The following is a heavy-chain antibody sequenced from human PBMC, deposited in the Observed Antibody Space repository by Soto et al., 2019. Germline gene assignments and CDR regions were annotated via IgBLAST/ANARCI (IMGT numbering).Heavy chain of an antibody. J-gene: IGHJ4*02. CDR1: GYTFTSYG. D-gene: IGHD3-22*01. V-gene: IGHV1-18*01. CDR2: ISAYNGNT. Sequence: ASVNVSCKPSGYTFTSYGISWVRQAPVQGIEWMGWISAYNGNTNYAQKPQGRVTMTTDTSTSTAYMELRSLRSDDTAVYYCATVYYDSSGYEERCGYWGQGTLVTVSS. CDR3: ATVYYDSSGYEERCGY.